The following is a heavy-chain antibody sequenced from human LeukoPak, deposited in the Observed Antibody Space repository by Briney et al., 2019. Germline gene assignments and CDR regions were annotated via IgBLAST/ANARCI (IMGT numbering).Heavy chain of an antibody. J-gene: IGHJ4*02. Sequence: PSQTLSLTCTVSGGSISSGDYYWSWIRHPPGKGLEWIGYIYYSGSTYYNPSLKSRVTISVDTSKNQFSLKLSSVTAADTAVYYCARGTPGGYFDYWGQGTLVTVSS. D-gene: IGHD1-14*01. CDR3: ARGTPGGYFDY. CDR2: IYYSGST. CDR1: GGSISSGDYY. V-gene: IGHV4-30-4*08.